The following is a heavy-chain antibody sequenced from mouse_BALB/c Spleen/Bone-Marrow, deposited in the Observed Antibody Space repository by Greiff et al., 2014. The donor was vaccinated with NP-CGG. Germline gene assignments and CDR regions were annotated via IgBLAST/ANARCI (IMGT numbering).Heavy chain of an antibody. V-gene: IGHV2-4-1*01. CDR3: ARNKNDYDGTLAY. J-gene: IGHJ3*01. CDR2: IWSGGST. CDR1: GFSLTSYG. Sequence: VKLMESGPGLVQPSQSLSITCTVSGFSLTSYGVHWVRQSPGKGLEWLGVIWSGGSTDYNAAFISRLSISKDNSKSQVFSKMNSLQADDTAIYYCARNKNDYDGTLAYWGQGTLVTVSA. D-gene: IGHD2-4*01.